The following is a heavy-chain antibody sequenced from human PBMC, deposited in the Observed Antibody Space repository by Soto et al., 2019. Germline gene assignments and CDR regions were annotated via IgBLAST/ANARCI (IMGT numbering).Heavy chain of an antibody. J-gene: IGHJ4*02. CDR1: GGSFSGYY. D-gene: IGHD3-10*01. Sequence: ETLSLTCAVYGGSFSGYYWSWIRQPPGKGLEWIGEINHSGSTNYNPSLKSRVTISVDTSKNQFSLKLSSVTAADTAVYYCARGGITMVRGVCALGRVLDYRGQGTLVTVSS. CDR2: INHSGST. CDR3: ARGGITMVRGVCALGRVLDY. V-gene: IGHV4-34*01.